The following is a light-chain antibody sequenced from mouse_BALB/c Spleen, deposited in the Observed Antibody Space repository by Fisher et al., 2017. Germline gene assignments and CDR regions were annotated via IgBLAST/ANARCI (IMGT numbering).Light chain of an antibody. CDR2: STS. Sequence: IVLTQSTAIMSASLGERVTMTCTASSSVSSSYLHWYQQKPGSSPKLWIYSTSNLASGVPSRFSGSGSGTFYSLTISSVEAEDAADYYCHQWSRTFGGGTKLEIK. CDR1: SSVSSSY. J-gene: IGKJ1*01. V-gene: IGKV4-74*01. CDR3: HQWSRT.